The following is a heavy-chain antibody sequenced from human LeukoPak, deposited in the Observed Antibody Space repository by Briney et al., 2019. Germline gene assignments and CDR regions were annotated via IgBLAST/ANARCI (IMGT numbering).Heavy chain of an antibody. CDR2: INTNTGNP. J-gene: IGHJ6*02. D-gene: IGHD2-15*01. V-gene: IGHV7-4-1*02. CDR3: AGGGLLSTFYYYYGMDV. Sequence: ASVKVSCKASGYTFTSYAMNWVRQAPGQGLEWMGWINTNTGNPTYAQGFTGRFVFSLDTSVSTAYLQISSLKAEDTAVYYCAGGGLLSTFYYYYGMDVWGQGTTVTVSS. CDR1: GYTFTSYA.